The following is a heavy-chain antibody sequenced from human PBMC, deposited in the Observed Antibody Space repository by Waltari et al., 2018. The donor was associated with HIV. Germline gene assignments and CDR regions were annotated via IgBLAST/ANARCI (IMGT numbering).Heavy chain of an antibody. CDR3: AKDRYSSGWNEGHYFDY. CDR1: GFTFSSYG. CDR2: ISYDGSNK. V-gene: IGHV3-30*18. Sequence: QVQLVESGGGVVQPGRSLRLSCAASGFTFSSYGMHWVRQAPGKGLDWVAVISYDGSNKYYADSVKGRFTISRDNSKNTLYLQMNSLRAEDTAVYYCAKDRYSSGWNEGHYFDYWGQGTLVTVSS. J-gene: IGHJ4*02. D-gene: IGHD6-19*01.